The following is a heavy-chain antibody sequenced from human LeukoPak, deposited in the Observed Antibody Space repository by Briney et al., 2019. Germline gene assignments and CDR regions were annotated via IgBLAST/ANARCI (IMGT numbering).Heavy chain of an antibody. CDR3: TRGRVGARL. Sequence: SETLSLTCAVYGGSFSGYYWSWIRQPPGKGLEWIGEINHSGSTNYNPSLKSRVTILVDTSKNQLSLKLSSVTAADTAVYYCTRGRVGARLWGQGTLVTVSS. V-gene: IGHV4-34*01. CDR1: GGSFSGYY. D-gene: IGHD1-26*01. J-gene: IGHJ4*02. CDR2: INHSGST.